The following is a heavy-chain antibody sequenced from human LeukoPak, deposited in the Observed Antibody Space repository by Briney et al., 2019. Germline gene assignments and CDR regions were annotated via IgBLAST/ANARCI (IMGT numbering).Heavy chain of an antibody. CDR1: GFTFSDYY. J-gene: IGHJ5*02. CDR3: AKDALTYYPEGGSGWLNWFNP. D-gene: IGHD6-19*01. Sequence: PGGSLRLSCAASGFTFSDYYMSWIRQAPRKGLEWVSYISSSGSTIYYADSVKGRFTISRDNAKNSLYLQMNSLRAEDTALYYCAKDALTYYPEGGSGWLNWFNPWGQGTLVTVSS. CDR2: ISSSGSTI. V-gene: IGHV3-11*01.